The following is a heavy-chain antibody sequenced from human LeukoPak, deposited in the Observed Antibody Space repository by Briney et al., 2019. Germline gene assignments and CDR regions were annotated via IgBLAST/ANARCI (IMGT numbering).Heavy chain of an antibody. V-gene: IGHV1-18*01. D-gene: IGHD3-16*02. CDR3: ARDKNYRFDY. J-gene: IGHJ4*02. Sequence: ASVKVSCKASGYSFTDNGISWVRQAPGEGLEWMGWISANSGKTNYAQRFQGRVTMTRETSSSTVYMELRSLRSDDTAVYFCARDKNYRFDYWGQGTLVSVTS. CDR1: GYSFTDNG. CDR2: ISANSGKT.